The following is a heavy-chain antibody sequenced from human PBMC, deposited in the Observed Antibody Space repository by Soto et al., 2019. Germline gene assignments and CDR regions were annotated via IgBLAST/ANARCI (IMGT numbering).Heavy chain of an antibody. D-gene: IGHD6-6*01. V-gene: IGHV5-51*01. CDR2: IYPRDSDT. CDR1: GYSFTSYW. CDR3: ARPGEGSSSLQLDY. J-gene: IGHJ4*02. Sequence: GESLKISCQASGYSFTSYWIAWVRQMPGKGLEWVGLIYPRDSDTRYSPSFQGQVTISADKSISTAYLQWSSLKASDTAMYYCARPGEGSSSLQLDYWGQGTLVTVSS.